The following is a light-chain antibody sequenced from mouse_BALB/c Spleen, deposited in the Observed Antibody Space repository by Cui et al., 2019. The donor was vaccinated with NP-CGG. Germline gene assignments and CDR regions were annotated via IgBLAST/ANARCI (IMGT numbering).Light chain of an antibody. CDR2: GTN. Sequence: QAVWTRESALTTSPGETVTLTCRSSTGAVTTSNYANWVQEKPNHLFTGLIGGTNNRPPGVPARFSGSLIGDKAALTITGAQTEDEAIYFCALWYSNHWVFGGGTKLTVL. CDR1: TGAVTTSNY. V-gene: IGLV1*01. CDR3: ALWYSNHWV. J-gene: IGLJ1*01.